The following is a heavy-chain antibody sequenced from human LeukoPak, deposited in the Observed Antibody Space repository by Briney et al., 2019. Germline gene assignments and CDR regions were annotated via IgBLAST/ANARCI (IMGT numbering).Heavy chain of an antibody. CDR2: IGGGGDTP. D-gene: IGHD1-26*01. V-gene: IGHV3-23*01. J-gene: IGHJ4*02. Sequence: GGSLRLSCAASGFTFSDHGMSWVRQAPGKGLEWVSAIGGGGDTPYYTDSVKGWFTVSRDNSKNTLYLQMYSLRAEDTAVYYCAKIVNSHNAYWGQGTLVTVSS. CDR3: AKIVNSHNAY. CDR1: GFTFSDHG.